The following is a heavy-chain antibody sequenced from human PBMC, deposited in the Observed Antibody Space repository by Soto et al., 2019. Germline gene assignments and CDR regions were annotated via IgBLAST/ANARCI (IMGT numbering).Heavy chain of an antibody. D-gene: IGHD2-15*01. CDR2: MNPNSGNT. J-gene: IGHJ6*03. Sequence: ASVKVSCRASGYTFTSYDINWVRQATGQGLEWMGWMNPNSGNTGYAQKFQGRVTMTRNTSISTAYMELNSLRAEDTAVYYCARAQPGYCSGGSCYSSYYFYYMDVWGKGTTVTVSS. CDR1: GYTFTSYD. V-gene: IGHV1-8*01. CDR3: ARAQPGYCSGGSCYSSYYFYYMDV.